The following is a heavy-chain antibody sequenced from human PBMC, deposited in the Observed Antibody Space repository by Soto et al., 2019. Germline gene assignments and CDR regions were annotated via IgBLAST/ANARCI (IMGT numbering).Heavy chain of an antibody. CDR3: AKGGQGPIVVVPDDIYY. CDR2: INDNGGRT. J-gene: IGHJ4*02. Sequence: TFSSYAMSWVRQAPGKGLEWVSGINDNGGRTYHADSVKGRFTISRDNSKNTLYLQMNSLRAEDTAVYYCAKGGQGPIVVVPDDIYYWGQGTLVTVSS. D-gene: IGHD2-2*01. CDR1: TFSSYA. V-gene: IGHV3-23*01.